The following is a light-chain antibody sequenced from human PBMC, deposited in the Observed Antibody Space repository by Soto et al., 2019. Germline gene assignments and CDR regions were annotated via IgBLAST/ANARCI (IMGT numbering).Light chain of an antibody. Sequence: QSVLTQPPSASGTPGQRVTISCSGSSSNIGSNSVNWYQQLPGTAPKLLIYSNNQRPSGVPDRFSGSKSGTSASLAISGLQSEDEADYYCCSFAGSYTFGVLGGGTKLTVL. J-gene: IGLJ2*01. CDR1: SSNIGSNS. V-gene: IGLV1-44*01. CDR2: SNN. CDR3: CSFAGSYTFGV.